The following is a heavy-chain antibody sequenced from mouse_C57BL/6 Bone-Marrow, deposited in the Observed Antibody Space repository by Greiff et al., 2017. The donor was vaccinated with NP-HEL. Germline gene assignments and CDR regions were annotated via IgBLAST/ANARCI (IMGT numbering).Heavy chain of an antibody. V-gene: IGHV5-12*01. CDR1: GFTFSDYY. CDR3: ARHKLYAMDY. CDR2: ISNGGGST. J-gene: IGHJ4*01. Sequence: VQLKESGGGLVQPGGSLKLSCAASGFTFSDYYMYWVRQTPEKRLEWVAYISNGGGSTYYPDTVKGRFTISRDNAKNTLYLQMSRLKSEDTAMYYCARHKLYAMDYWGQGTSVTVSS.